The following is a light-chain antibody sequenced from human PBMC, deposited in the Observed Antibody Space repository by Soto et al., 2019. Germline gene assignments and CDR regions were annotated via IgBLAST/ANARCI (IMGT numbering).Light chain of an antibody. CDR3: QQYGSSPGT. CDR1: QSVSSSF. V-gene: IGKV3-20*01. Sequence: EIVLTQSPGTLSLSPGERATLSCRASQSVSSSFLAWYQQKPGQAPSLLIYHASSRATGIPDRFSGSGSGTDFALTISRLEPDDFAVYYCQQYGSSPGTFGQGTKVEIK. J-gene: IGKJ1*01. CDR2: HAS.